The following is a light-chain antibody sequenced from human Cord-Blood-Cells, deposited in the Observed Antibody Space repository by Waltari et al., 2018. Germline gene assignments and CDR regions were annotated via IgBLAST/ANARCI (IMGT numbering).Light chain of an antibody. CDR2: DDS. CDR3: QVWDSSSDREV. V-gene: IGLV3-21*03. J-gene: IGLJ3*02. Sequence: SSVLTPPPSVSVAPGKTARITCGGTNIGRKSVHWYQQKPGQAPVLVVYDDSDRPSGIPERFSGSNSGNTATLTISRVEAGDEADYYCQVWDSSSDREVFGGGTKLTVL. CDR1: NIGRKS.